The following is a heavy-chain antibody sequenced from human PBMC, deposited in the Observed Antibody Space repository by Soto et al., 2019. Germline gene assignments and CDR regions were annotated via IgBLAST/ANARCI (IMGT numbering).Heavy chain of an antibody. J-gene: IGHJ6*02. V-gene: IGHV2-5*02. CDR2: IYWDYDK. D-gene: IGHD2-21*02. CDR3: VQSRCGGDCLQSYSSHSYYGLDV. Sequence: QITLKESGPTLVKPTQTLTLTCTFSGLSLSTTGVGVGWIRQPPGKALEWLALIYWDYDKRYSPSLKSRLTITKDTSKNQVVLTMTNMDPVDTATYYCVQSRCGGDCLQSYSSHSYYGLDVWGQGTTVTVSS. CDR1: GLSLSTTGVG.